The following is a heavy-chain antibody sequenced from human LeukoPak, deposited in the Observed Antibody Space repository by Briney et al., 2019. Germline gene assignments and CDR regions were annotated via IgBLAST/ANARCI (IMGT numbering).Heavy chain of an antibody. CDR1: GFTFSSYA. J-gene: IGHJ4*02. V-gene: IGHV3-23*01. Sequence: GGSLRLSCAASGFTFSSYAMSWVRQAPGKGLEWVSAISGSGESTYYADSVKGRFTISRDNSKNTLYLQMNSLRAEDTAVYYCAKGHYASGSYADYWGQGTLVTVSS. CDR2: ISGSGEST. D-gene: IGHD3-10*01. CDR3: AKGHYASGSYADY.